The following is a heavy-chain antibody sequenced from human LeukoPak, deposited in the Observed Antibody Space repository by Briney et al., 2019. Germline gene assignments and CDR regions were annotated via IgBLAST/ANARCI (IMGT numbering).Heavy chain of an antibody. D-gene: IGHD3-22*01. Sequence: SVKVSCKASGGTFSSYAISWVRQAPGQGLEWMGRIIPILGIANYAQKFQGRVTITADKSTSTAYVELSSLRSEDTAVYYCARDYYDSSGYYFGDDYWGQGTLVTVSS. V-gene: IGHV1-69*04. J-gene: IGHJ4*02. CDR1: GGTFSSYA. CDR2: IIPILGIA. CDR3: ARDYYDSSGYYFGDDY.